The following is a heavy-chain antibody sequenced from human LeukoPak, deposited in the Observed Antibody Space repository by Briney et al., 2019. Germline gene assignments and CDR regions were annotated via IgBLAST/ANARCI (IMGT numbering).Heavy chain of an antibody. V-gene: IGHV1-46*01. CDR1: EYTFTNYY. CDR2: INPSGGST. J-gene: IGHJ4*02. Sequence: ASVKVSCKASEYTFTNYYIHWVRQAPGQGPEWMGIINPSGGSTTYAQKFQGRITMTRDTSTTTVYMEVRSLKSEDTAVYYCARDASSGYFDYWGQGTLVTVSS. CDR3: ARDASSGYFDY.